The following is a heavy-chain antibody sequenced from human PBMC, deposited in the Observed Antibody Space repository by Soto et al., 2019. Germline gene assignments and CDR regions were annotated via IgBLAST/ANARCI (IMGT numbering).Heavy chain of an antibody. V-gene: IGHV3-23*04. CDR1: GFTFSSYA. D-gene: IGHD2-2*01. CDR3: AKAGASIH. Sequence: VQLVESGGGVVQPGRSLRLSCAASGFTFSSYAMHWVRQAPGKGLEWVAVISGNGGSTYYADSVKGRFTISRDNSKNTLSVQMNSLRAEDTAVYYCAKAGASIHWGQGTLVTVSS. J-gene: IGHJ4*02. CDR2: ISGNGGST.